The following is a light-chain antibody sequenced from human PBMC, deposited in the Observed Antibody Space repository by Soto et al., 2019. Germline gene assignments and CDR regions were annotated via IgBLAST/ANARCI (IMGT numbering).Light chain of an antibody. V-gene: IGKV3-20*01. J-gene: IGKJ1*01. CDR3: QQYGRSPWT. CDR1: QTVRSNY. Sequence: EIVLTQSPGARSLSPGERATLSCRASQTVRSNYLAWYQQKPGQAPRLLIYSASSRATGIPARFSGSGSGTDFTLTISSLEPEDFAVYYCQQYGRSPWTFGQGTKVDIK. CDR2: SAS.